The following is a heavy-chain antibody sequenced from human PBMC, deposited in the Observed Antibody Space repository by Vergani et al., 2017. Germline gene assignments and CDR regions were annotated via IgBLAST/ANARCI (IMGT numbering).Heavy chain of an antibody. CDR1: GGSISSSSYY. CDR2: IYYSGST. J-gene: IGHJ4*02. D-gene: IGHD4-17*01. CDR3: ARHDYGDRNFDY. Sequence: QLQLQESGPGLVKPSETLSLTCTVSGGSISSSSYYWGWIRQPPGKGLEWIGSIYYSGSTYYNPSLQSRVTISVDTSKNQFSLKLSSVTAADTAVYYCARHDYGDRNFDYWGQGTLVTVSS. V-gene: IGHV4-39*01.